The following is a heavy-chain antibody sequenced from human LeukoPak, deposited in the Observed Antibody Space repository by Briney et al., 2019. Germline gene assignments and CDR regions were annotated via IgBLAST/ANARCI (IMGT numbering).Heavy chain of an antibody. D-gene: IGHD5-18*01. Sequence: PGGSLRLSCAACGFTFSDYYMSWIRQAPGKGLEWVSYISSSGSTIYYADSVKGRFTISRDNAKNSLYLQMNSLRAEDTAVYYCARDMFTAMVTWGGFDPWGQGTLVTVSS. J-gene: IGHJ5*02. CDR1: GFTFSDYY. V-gene: IGHV3-11*01. CDR3: ARDMFTAMVTWGGFDP. CDR2: ISSSGSTI.